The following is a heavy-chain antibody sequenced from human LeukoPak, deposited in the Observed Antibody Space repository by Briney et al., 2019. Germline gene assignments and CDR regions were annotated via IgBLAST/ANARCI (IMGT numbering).Heavy chain of an antibody. V-gene: IGHV1-69*02. Sequence: ASVKVSCKASGYTFTGYYMHWVRQAPGQGLEWMGRIIPILGIANYAQKFQGRVTITADKSTSTAYMELSSLRSEDTAVYYCAGSYCGGDCYSHYFDYWGQGTLVTVSS. CDR2: IIPILGIA. D-gene: IGHD2-21*02. CDR1: GYTFTGYY. CDR3: AGSYCGGDCYSHYFDY. J-gene: IGHJ4*02.